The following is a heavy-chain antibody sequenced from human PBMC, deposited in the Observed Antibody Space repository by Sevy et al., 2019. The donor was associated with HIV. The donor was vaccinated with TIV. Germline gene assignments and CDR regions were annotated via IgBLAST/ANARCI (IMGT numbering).Heavy chain of an antibody. Sequence: GGSLRLSCAASGFTVSSNYMSWVRQAPGKGLEWVSVLYRDAYYADSVKGRFTISSDNSKNTLYLKMNSLRPEDTTVYYCAVVAEGYWGQGTLVTVSS. V-gene: IGHV3-53*01. CDR2: LYRDA. CDR1: GFTVSSNY. D-gene: IGHD6-13*01. J-gene: IGHJ4*02. CDR3: AVVAEGY.